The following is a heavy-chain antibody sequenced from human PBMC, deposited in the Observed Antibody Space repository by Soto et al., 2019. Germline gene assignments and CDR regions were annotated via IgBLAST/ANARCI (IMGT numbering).Heavy chain of an antibody. CDR2: INPNSGGT. V-gene: IGHV1-2*04. CDR3: ARGGQLGYYYYGMDV. CDR1: GYTFSGYY. Sequence: SVEVSCRASGYTFSGYYMYWVREAPGQGREWLGWINPNSGGTNYAQKFQGWVTMTRDTSISTAYMELSRLRSDDTAVYYCARGGQLGYYYYGMDVWGQGTTVTVSS. D-gene: IGHD5-18*01. J-gene: IGHJ6*02.